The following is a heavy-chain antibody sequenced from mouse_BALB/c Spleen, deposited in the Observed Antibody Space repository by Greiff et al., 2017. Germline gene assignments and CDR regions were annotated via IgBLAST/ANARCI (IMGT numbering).Heavy chain of an antibody. CDR1: GFSLSRYS. J-gene: IGHJ3*01. D-gene: IGHD1-1*01. CDR2: IWGGGST. V-gene: IGHV2-6-4*01. Sequence: VKLMESGPGLVAPSQSLSITCTVSGFSLSRYSVHWVRQPPGKGLEWLGMIWGGGSTDYNSALKSRLSISKDNSKSQVFLKMNSLQTDDTAMYYCARNFDYYGSSWFAYWGQGTLVTVSA. CDR3: ARNFDYYGSSWFAY.